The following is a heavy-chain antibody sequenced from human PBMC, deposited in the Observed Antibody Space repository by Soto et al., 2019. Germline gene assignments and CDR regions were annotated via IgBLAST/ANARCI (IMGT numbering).Heavy chain of an antibody. D-gene: IGHD6-13*01. CDR3: TVDLDSSIWYSAFEF. CDR2: IKSKTDGGQT. Sequence: EVQLVESGGGLVKPGGTLRLSCAASGFTFSNAWMSWVRQAPGKGLEWVGRIKSKTDGGQTANAAPVKGRFTISRDASKNTRNLQMNSLKTENTAVYYGTVDLDSSIWYSAFEFWGQGTMVTVSS. V-gene: IGHV3-15*01. CDR1: GFTFSNAW. J-gene: IGHJ3*01.